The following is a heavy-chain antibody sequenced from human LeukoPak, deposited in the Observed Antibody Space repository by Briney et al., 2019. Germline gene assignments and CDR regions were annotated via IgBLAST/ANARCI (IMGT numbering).Heavy chain of an antibody. J-gene: IGHJ4*02. CDR1: GGSISSYY. CDR2: IYYSGST. Sequence: SETLSLTCTVSGGSISSYYWGWIRQPPGKGLEWIGSIYYSGSTYYNPSLKNRVTISVDTSKNQFSLKLSSVTAADTAVYYCARPREIAVAGRAFDYWGQGTLVTVSS. D-gene: IGHD6-19*01. V-gene: IGHV4-39*01. CDR3: ARPREIAVAGRAFDY.